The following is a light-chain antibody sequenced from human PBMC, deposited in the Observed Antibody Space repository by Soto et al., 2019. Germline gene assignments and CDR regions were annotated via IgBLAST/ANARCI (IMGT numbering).Light chain of an antibody. V-gene: IGKV2-28*01. CDR2: LGS. Sequence: DIVMTQSPLFLPVTPGEPASISCRSSQSLLHSNGYNYLDWYVQKPGQSPQLLIYLGSMRAPGVPDRFSGSGSDTEYTLKISRVEAEDVGVYYCIQALQIALTFGGGTKVEIK. CDR3: IQALQIALT. CDR1: QSLLHSNGYNY. J-gene: IGKJ4*01.